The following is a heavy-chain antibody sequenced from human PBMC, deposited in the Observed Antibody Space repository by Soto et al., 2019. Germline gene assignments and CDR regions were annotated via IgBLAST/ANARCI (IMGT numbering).Heavy chain of an antibody. CDR3: ARVGTSLEYFDY. CDR1: VGTFSSYP. CDR2: IIPIFGTA. J-gene: IGHJ4*01. D-gene: IGHD1-1*01. V-gene: IGHV1-69*01. Sequence: QVQLVQAGAEVKKPGSAVKVSCKASVGTFSSYPIIWVRQAPGQGLEWMGGIIPIFGTANYAQNFQGRVKRTEDDSKSTAYMEQSSMRSEDTAVYYCARVGTSLEYFDYWGQGTLVTVSS.